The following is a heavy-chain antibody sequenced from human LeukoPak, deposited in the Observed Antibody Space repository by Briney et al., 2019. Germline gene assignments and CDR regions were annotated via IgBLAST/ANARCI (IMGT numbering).Heavy chain of an antibody. CDR2: INPNSGGT. V-gene: IGHV1-2*02. Sequence: ASVKVSCKASGYTFTGYYMHWVRQAPGQGLEWMGWINPNSGGTNYAQKFQGRVTMTRDTSISTAYMELSRLRSDDTAVYYCAKDHIVVVPAATENAFDIWGQGTMVTVSS. J-gene: IGHJ3*02. CDR1: GYTFTGYY. D-gene: IGHD2-2*01. CDR3: AKDHIVVVPAATENAFDI.